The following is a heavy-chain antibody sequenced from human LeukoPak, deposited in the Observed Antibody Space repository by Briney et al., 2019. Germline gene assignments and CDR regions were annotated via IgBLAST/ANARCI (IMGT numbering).Heavy chain of an antibody. D-gene: IGHD3-22*01. Sequence: SETLSLTCTVFGGSISSYYWSWIRQPPGKGLEWIGYIYYSGSTNYNPSLKSRVTISVDTSRNQFSLKLSSVTAADTAVYYCASTIDYDRDCWGQGTLVTVSS. V-gene: IGHV4-59*01. J-gene: IGHJ4*02. CDR1: GGSISSYY. CDR3: ASTIDYDRDC. CDR2: IYYSGST.